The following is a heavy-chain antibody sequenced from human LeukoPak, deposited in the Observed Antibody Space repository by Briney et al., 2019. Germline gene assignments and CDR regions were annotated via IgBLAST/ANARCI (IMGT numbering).Heavy chain of an antibody. J-gene: IGHJ6*02. Sequence: SLTLSLTCAISGDSVSINSASWNWVRQSPARGLEWLGKTLYRSKWCNDDAVSVKSRITINPDTSKNQFSLQLNSVTPEDTAVYYCARSHYYGMDVWGQGTTVTVAS. CDR3: ARSHYYGMDV. CDR1: GDSVSINSAS. CDR2: TLYRSKWCN. V-gene: IGHV6-1*01.